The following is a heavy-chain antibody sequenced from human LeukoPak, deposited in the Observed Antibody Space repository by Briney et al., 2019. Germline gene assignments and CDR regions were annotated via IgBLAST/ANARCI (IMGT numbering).Heavy chain of an antibody. CDR1: GFTFSSYG. J-gene: IGHJ4*02. Sequence: PGGSLRLSCAASGFTFSSYGMHWLRQAPGNGLEWVTFIRDDGSNKYYADSVKCRFTISRDNSKNTLYLQMNSLRAEDTAVYYCAKAGSSSWDAFDYWGQGTLVTVSS. CDR3: AKAGSSSWDAFDY. CDR2: IRDDGSNK. D-gene: IGHD6-13*01. V-gene: IGHV3-30*02.